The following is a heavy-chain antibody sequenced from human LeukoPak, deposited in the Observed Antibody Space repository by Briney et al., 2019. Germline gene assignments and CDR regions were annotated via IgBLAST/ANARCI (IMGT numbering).Heavy chain of an antibody. CDR3: ARDPKRQHYYGSGSSHYYFDY. J-gene: IGHJ4*02. CDR1: GYTFTGYY. V-gene: IGHV1-2*02. CDR2: INPNSGGT. D-gene: IGHD3-10*01. Sequence: ASVTVSCKASGYTFTGYYMHWVRQAPGQGLEWMGWINPNSGGTNYAQKFQGRVTMTRDTSISTAYMELSRLRSDDTAVYYCARDPKRQHYYGSGSSHYYFDYWGQGTLVTVSS.